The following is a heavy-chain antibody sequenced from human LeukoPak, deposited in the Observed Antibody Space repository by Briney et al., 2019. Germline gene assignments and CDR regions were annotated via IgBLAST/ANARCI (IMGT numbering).Heavy chain of an antibody. V-gene: IGHV4-39*07. D-gene: IGHD1-26*01. CDR3: ARGRRGSYFQVY. CDR1: GVTISSNNSN. J-gene: IGHJ4*02. CDR2: DWFGATT. Sequence: PSETLSLACTVSGVTISSNNSNCGCNRQPPGQRPERIGSDWFGATTSYEPSLKSRVTISVDTPKNQFSLKLSSVTAADTALYYCARGRRGSYFQVYWGEGALLTVSS.